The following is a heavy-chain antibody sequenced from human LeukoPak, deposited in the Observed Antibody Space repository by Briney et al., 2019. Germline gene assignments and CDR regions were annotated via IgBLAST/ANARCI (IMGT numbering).Heavy chain of an antibody. CDR3: ATSYSTYYYDSSGYYYVG. CDR2: IYTSGST. J-gene: IGHJ4*02. CDR1: GGSISSGSYY. Sequence: TSQTLSLTCTVSGGSISSGSYYWSWIRQPAGKGLEWIGRIYTSGSTNYNPSLKSRVTISVDTSKNQFSLKLSSVTAADTAAYYCATSYSTYYYDSSGYYYVGWGQGTLVTVSS. V-gene: IGHV4-61*02. D-gene: IGHD3-22*01.